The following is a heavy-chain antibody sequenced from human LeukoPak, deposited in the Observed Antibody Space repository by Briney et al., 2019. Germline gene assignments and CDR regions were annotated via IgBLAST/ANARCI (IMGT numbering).Heavy chain of an antibody. CDR1: GGTFSSYA. V-gene: IGHV1-69*05. CDR3: ARDPGYSSGWYLDY. D-gene: IGHD6-19*01. J-gene: IGHJ4*02. CDR2: IIPIFGTA. Sequence: SVKVSCKASGGTFSSYAISWVRQAPGQGLEWMGRIIPIFGTANYAQKFQGRVTITTDESTSTAYMELSSLRSEDTAVYYCARDPGYSSGWYLDYWGQGTLVTVFS.